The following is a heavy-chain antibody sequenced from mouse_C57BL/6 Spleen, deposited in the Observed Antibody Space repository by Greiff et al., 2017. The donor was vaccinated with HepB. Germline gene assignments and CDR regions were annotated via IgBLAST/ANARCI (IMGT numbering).Heavy chain of an antibody. D-gene: IGHD1-1*01. J-gene: IGHJ1*03. CDR1: GYTFTDYY. CDR3: ARAGYYGSSPYWYFDV. Sequence: QVQLKESGAELVRPGASVKLSCKASGYTFTDYYINWVKQRPGQGLEWIARIYPGSGNTYYNEKFKGKATLTAEKSSSTAYMQLSSLTSEDSAVYFCARAGYYGSSPYWYFDVWGTVTTVTVSS. CDR2: IYPGSGNT. V-gene: IGHV1-76*01.